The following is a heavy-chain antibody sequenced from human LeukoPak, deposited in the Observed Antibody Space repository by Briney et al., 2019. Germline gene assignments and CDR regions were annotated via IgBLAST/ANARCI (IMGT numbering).Heavy chain of an antibody. J-gene: IGHJ4*02. CDR1: GFTFSSYS. D-gene: IGHD4-17*01. V-gene: IGHV3-21*01. CDR2: ISSSSLYI. Sequence: GGSLRLSCAASGFTFSSYSMNWVRQAPGKGLEWVSSISSSSLYIYYADSVEGRFTISRDNAKNSLYLQMNSLRAEDTAVYYCARGGYGDYVKSYWGQGTLVTVSS. CDR3: ARGGYGDYVKSY.